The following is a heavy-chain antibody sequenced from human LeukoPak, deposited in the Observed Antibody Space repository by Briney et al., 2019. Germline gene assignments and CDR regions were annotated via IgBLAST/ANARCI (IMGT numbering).Heavy chain of an antibody. Sequence: SETLSLTCTVSGGSISSSSYYWGWIRQPPGKGLEWIGYIYYSGSTNYNPSLKSRVTISVDTSKNQFSLKLSSVTAADTAVYYCARQEGAANFDYWGQGTLVTVSS. V-gene: IGHV4-61*05. D-gene: IGHD1-26*01. CDR3: ARQEGAANFDY. CDR1: GGSISSSSYY. J-gene: IGHJ4*02. CDR2: IYYSGST.